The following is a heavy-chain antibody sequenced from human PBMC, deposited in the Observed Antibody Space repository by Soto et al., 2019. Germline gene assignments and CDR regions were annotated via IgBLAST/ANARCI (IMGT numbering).Heavy chain of an antibody. D-gene: IGHD5-12*01. Sequence: QVHLVQSGVEVKTPGASVKVSCQASGYTFFTYDISWVRQAPGQGLEWMGWISTYSGDTKYAQKFQGRVTMTTDTSTTTAYLELRSLRXDXTXVXXXAXHHXPTTSENWFDPWGQGTLVTVSS. CDR3: AXHHXPTTSENWFDP. J-gene: IGHJ5*02. V-gene: IGHV1-18*01. CDR2: ISTYSGDT. CDR1: GYTFFTYD.